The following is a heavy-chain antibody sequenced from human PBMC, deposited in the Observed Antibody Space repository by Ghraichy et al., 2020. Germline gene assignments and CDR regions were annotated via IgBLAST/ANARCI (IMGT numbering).Heavy chain of an antibody. D-gene: IGHD3-10*01. CDR2: IYHSGST. J-gene: IGHJ4*02. CDR3: ARENWGLTLPDY. CDR1: GYSISSGYN. Sequence: SETLSLTCAVSGYSISSGYNWAWIRQPPGTGLEWIGSIYHSGSTFYNPSLKSRVTISVDTSNNQFSLDLTSVTAADTAAYYCARENWGLTLPDYWGQGTLVTV. V-gene: IGHV4-38-2*02.